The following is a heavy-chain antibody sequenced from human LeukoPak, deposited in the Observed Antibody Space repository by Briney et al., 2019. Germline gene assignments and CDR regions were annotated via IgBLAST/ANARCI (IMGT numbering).Heavy chain of an antibody. CDR1: GGSISSGSDY. J-gene: IGHJ5*02. D-gene: IGHD6-13*01. CDR3: ARDRAAVSWFDP. V-gene: IGHV4-61*01. CDR2: IYYSGSP. Sequence: SETLSLTCTVSGGSISSGSDYWSWIRQPPGKGLEWLGYIYYSGSPIYNPSLKSRVTISMDTSKNQFSLKLTSVTAADTAVYYCARDRAAVSWFDPWGQGTLVTVSS.